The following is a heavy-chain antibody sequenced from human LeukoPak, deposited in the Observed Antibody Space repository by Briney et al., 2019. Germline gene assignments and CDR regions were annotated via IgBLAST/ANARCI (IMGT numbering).Heavy chain of an antibody. CDR1: GGSISSRSYY. V-gene: IGHV4-39*07. J-gene: IGHJ4*02. D-gene: IGHD6-19*01. Sequence: SETLSLTCTVSGGSISSRSYYWGGIRQSPGKGLEWIGSIYYSGGTYYNSSLKSRVTISVDTSKKLLSLKLNSVTAAHTAVYYCARGGRSDLYSSGWYYFDYWGQGTLVTVSS. CDR2: IYYSGGT. CDR3: ARGGRSDLYSSGWYYFDY.